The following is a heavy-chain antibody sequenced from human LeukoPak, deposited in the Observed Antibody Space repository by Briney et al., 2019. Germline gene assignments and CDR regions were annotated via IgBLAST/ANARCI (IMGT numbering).Heavy chain of an antibody. D-gene: IGHD3-3*01. CDR2: IYYSGST. V-gene: IGHV4-39*01. CDR3: ASFGVAGGDDY. J-gene: IGHJ4*02. CDR1: GGSISSSSYY. Sequence: MSSETLSLTCTVSGGSISSSSYYWGWIRQPPGKGLEWIGSIYYSGSTYYNPSLKSRVTISVDTSKNQFSLKLSSVTAADTAVYYCASFGVAGGDDYWGQGTLVTVSS.